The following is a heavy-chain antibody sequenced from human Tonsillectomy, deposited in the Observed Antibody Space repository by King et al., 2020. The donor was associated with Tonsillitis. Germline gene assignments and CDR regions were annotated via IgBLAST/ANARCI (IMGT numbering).Heavy chain of an antibody. V-gene: IGHV3-66*01. Sequence: VQLVESGGGLVQPGGSLRLFCAASGFTVSSNYMSWVRQAPGKGLEWVSVIYSGGSTYYADSVKGRFTISRDNSKNTLYLQMNSLRAEDTAVYYCARELWFGDYYFDYWGQGTLVTVSS. D-gene: IGHD3-10*01. J-gene: IGHJ4*02. CDR2: IYSGGST. CDR3: ARELWFGDYYFDY. CDR1: GFTVSSNY.